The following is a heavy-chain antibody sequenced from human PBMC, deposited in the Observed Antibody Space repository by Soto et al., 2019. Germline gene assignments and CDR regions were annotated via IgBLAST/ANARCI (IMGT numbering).Heavy chain of an antibody. CDR3: ARESTIVVVPAAMTRADYYYGMDV. CDR1: GFTFKIYA. CDR2: ISGSGSSI. D-gene: IGHD2-2*01. V-gene: IGHV3-23*01. J-gene: IGHJ6*02. Sequence: GGSLRLSCAASGFTFKIYAMSWVRQAPGKGLEWVSDISGSGSSIYYADSVKGRFTISRDNFKNTLYLQMNSLIAEDTAVYYCARESTIVVVPAAMTRADYYYGMDVWGQGTTVTVSS.